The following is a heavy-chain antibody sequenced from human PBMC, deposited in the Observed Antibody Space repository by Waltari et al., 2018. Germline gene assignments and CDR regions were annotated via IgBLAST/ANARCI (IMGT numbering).Heavy chain of an antibody. J-gene: IGHJ4*02. Sequence: QVQLVQSGAEVKKPGSSVKVSCKASGGPFSSYAISWVRQAPGQGLEWMGGIIPILGIANYAQKFQGRVTITADESTSTAYMELSSLRSEDTAVYYCASVAVAGTVSYYFDYWGQGTLVTVSS. CDR1: GGPFSSYA. V-gene: IGHV1-69*04. CDR2: IIPILGIA. D-gene: IGHD6-19*01. CDR3: ASVAVAGTVSYYFDY.